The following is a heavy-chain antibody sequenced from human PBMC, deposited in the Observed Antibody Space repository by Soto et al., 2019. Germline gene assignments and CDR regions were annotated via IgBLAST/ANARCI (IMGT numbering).Heavy chain of an antibody. V-gene: IGHV3-66*01. D-gene: IGHD4-17*01. CDR2: MYSVGTT. CDR3: ASAVTHERYFDY. J-gene: IGHJ4*02. Sequence: EVQLLESGGGLVQPGGSLRLSCAASGFTVSGNYMTWVRQAPGKGLEWVSAMYSVGTTYYADSVKGRFTISRDNSKNTLYLQMNSLRAEDTAVYYCASAVTHERYFDYWGQGTLVTGSS. CDR1: GFTVSGNY.